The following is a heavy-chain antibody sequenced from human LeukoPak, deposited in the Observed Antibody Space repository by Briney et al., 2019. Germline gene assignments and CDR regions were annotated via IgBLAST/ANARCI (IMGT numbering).Heavy chain of an antibody. J-gene: IGHJ2*01. CDR2: IIPIFGTA. V-gene: IGHV1-69*05. Sequence: SVKVSCKASGGTFSSYAISWVRQAPGQGLEWMGGIIPIFGTANYAQKFQGRVTITTDESTSTAYMELSSLRSEDTAVYYCARDAGALLTGYYNYWYFDLWGRGTLVTVSS. CDR3: ARDAGALLTGYYNYWYFDL. CDR1: GGTFSSYA. D-gene: IGHD3-9*01.